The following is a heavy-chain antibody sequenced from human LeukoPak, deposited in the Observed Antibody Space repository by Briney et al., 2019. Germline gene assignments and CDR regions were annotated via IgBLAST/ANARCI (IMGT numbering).Heavy chain of an antibody. V-gene: IGHV1-2*02. CDR1: GYTFTGYY. Sequence: ASVKVSCKASGYTFTGYYMHWVRQAPGQGLEWMGWINPNSGGTNCAQKFQGRVTMTRDTSISTAYMELSRLRSDDTAVYYCARLVYAISTFDYWGQGTLVTVSS. J-gene: IGHJ4*02. CDR3: ARLVYAISTFDY. CDR2: INPNSGGT. D-gene: IGHD2-8*01.